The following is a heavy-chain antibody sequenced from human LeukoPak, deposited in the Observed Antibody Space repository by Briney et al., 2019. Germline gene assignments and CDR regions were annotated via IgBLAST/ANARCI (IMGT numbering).Heavy chain of an antibody. D-gene: IGHD3-3*01. CDR1: GFYFGGHA. J-gene: IGHJ4*02. Sequence: GGSLRLSCVASGFYFGGHAMNWVRQAPGKGLEWVAFITYSSDTIFYADSVKGRFTISRDNARNSLYLQMNSLRTEDTAVYYCARPYNFSSGYWNYWGQGTLVTVSS. CDR2: ITYSSDTI. CDR3: ARPYNFSSGYWNY. V-gene: IGHV3-48*04.